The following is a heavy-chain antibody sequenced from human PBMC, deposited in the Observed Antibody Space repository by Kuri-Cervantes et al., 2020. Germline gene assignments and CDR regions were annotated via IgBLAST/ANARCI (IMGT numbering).Heavy chain of an antibody. Sequence: SVKVSCKASGYTFTGYYMHWVRQAPGQGLEWMGWINTNTGNPTYAQGFTGRFVFSLDTSVSTAYLQICSLKAEDTAVYYCAREGAYYDSSGYWSDVSAFDIWGQGTMVTVSS. D-gene: IGHD3-22*01. V-gene: IGHV7-4-1*01. CDR2: INTNTGNP. J-gene: IGHJ3*02. CDR3: AREGAYYDSSGYWSDVSAFDI. CDR1: GYTFTGYY.